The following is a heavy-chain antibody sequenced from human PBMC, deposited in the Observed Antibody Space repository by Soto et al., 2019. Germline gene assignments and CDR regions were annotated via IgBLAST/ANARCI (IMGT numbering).Heavy chain of an antibody. CDR2: IYYSGST. D-gene: IGHD2-21*02. CDR3: ARLRLPPSYGMDV. Sequence: SETLSLTCTVSGGSISSYYWSWIRQPPGKGLEWIGYIYYSGSTNYNPSLKSRVTISVDTSKNQFSLKLSSVTAADTAVYYCARLRLPPSYGMDVWGQGTTVTVSS. J-gene: IGHJ6*02. V-gene: IGHV4-59*12. CDR1: GGSISSYY.